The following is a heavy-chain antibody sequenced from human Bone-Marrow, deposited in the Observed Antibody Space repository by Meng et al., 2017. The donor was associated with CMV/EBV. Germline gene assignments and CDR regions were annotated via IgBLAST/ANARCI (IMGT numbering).Heavy chain of an antibody. Sequence: GESLKISCAASGFTFSSYAMHWVRQAPGKGLEWVAVISYDGSNKYYADSVKGRFTISRDNSKNTLYLQMNGLRAEDTAVYYCARAAWGGYDPFDYWGRGTRVTGSS. CDR1: GFTFSSYA. D-gene: IGHD5-12*01. CDR3: ARAAWGGYDPFDY. V-gene: IGHV3-30-3*01. J-gene: IGHJ4*01. CDR2: ISYDGSNK.